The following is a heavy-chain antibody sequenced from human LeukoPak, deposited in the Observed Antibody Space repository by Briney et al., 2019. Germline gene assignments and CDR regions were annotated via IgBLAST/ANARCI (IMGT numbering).Heavy chain of an antibody. CDR2: ISSSSSYI. D-gene: IGHD6-13*01. Sequence: GGSLRLSCAASGFTFSSYSMNWVRQAPGKGLEWVSSISSSSSYIYYAHSVKGRFTISRDNAKNSLYLQMNSLRAEDTAVYYCARGIAASAFDIWGQGTMVTVSS. V-gene: IGHV3-21*01. CDR1: GFTFSSYS. J-gene: IGHJ3*02. CDR3: ARGIAASAFDI.